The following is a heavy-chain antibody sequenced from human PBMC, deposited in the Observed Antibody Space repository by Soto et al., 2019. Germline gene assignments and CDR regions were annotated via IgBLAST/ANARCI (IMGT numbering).Heavy chain of an antibody. J-gene: IGHJ4*02. CDR1: GFTFSNYA. CDR3: AKVTLAGTSYYFAY. D-gene: IGHD6-19*01. V-gene: IGHV3-23*01. CDR2: ITGSGET. Sequence: GGSLRLSCAASGFTFSNYAMSWVRQAPGKGLEWVSAITGSGETYYADSVKGRFTISGDTFKSTLYLQMNSLRAEDTAVYYCAKVTLAGTSYYFAYSGQGTLVTVSS.